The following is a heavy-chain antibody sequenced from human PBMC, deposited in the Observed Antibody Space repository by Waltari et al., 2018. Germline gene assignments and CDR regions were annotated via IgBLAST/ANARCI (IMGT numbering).Heavy chain of an antibody. J-gene: IGHJ4*02. CDR2: ISYKGGTT. Sequence: EVQLLESGGALVQPGGSLRLSCTVSGFLFRSYAMTWVRQAPGKGREVVSGISYKGGTTYDADSGKARFPRSRDNSRNTLLLQMNSRRDEDTAVYYCARDQFGLAAVRALLSWGRGTLVTVSS. V-gene: IGHV3-23*01. CDR1: GFLFRSYA. D-gene: IGHD6-13*01. CDR3: ARDQFGLAAVRALLS.